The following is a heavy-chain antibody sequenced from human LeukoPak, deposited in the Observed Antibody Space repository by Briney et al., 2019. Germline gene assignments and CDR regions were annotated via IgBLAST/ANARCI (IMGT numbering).Heavy chain of an antibody. J-gene: IGHJ4*02. D-gene: IGHD6-6*01. V-gene: IGHV3-9*01. Sequence: GGSLRLSCAASGFTFDDYAMHWVRQAPGKGLEWVSGISWNSGSIGYADSVKGRFTISRDNAKHSLYLQMNSLRAEDTALYYCAKVNSAIIAARDYFDYWGQGTLVTVSS. CDR3: AKVNSAIIAARDYFDY. CDR1: GFTFDDYA. CDR2: ISWNSGSI.